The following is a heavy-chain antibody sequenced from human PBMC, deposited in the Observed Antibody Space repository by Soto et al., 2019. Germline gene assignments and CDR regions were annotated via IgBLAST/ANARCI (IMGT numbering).Heavy chain of an antibody. J-gene: IGHJ4*02. V-gene: IGHV3-33*05. CDR2: TSYDGSNN. Sequence: QVQLVESVGGVVQPGTSLRLSCVGSGFTFRSYVIHWVRQAPGKGLEWVALTSYDGSNNFYGDSVKGRFTISRDNSRNTVELQMDIMRLEATALYYCARWWTPGGLDVWGQGTLVSVSS. D-gene: IGHD3-16*01. CDR3: ARWWTPGGLDV. CDR1: GFTFRSYV.